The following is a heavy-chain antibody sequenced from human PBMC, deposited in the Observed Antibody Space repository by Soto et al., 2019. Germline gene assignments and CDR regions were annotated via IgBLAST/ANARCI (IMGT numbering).Heavy chain of an antibody. D-gene: IGHD2-2*02. Sequence: QVQLVQSGAEVKKPGSSVKVSCKSSGGTFSHYAITWVRQAPGQGLEWMGGIVPVSGTTDYAEKFRGRVTITADKSTSKASMELTSLQSDDTAVYYCTRARGYCSGTGCYSGFWGQGTLGTVAA. V-gene: IGHV1-69*06. CDR3: TRARGYCSGTGCYSGF. CDR1: GGTFSHYA. J-gene: IGHJ4*02. CDR2: IVPVSGTT.